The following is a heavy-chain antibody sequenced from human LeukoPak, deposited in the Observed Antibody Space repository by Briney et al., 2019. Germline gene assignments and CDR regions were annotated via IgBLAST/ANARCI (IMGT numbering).Heavy chain of an antibody. J-gene: IGHJ3*02. CDR3: ARGRYQLLSDAFDI. D-gene: IGHD2-2*01. CDR2: ISSNGGST. V-gene: IGHV3-64*01. CDR1: GFTFSSYA. Sequence: GGSLRLSCAASGFTFSSYAMHWVRQAPGKGLEYVSAISSNGGSTYYANSVKGRFTISRDNSKNTLYLQMGSLRAEDMAVYYCARGRYQLLSDAFDIWGQGTMVTVSS.